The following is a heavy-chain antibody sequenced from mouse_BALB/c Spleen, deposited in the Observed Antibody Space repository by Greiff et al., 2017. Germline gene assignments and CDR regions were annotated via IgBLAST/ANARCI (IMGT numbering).Heavy chain of an antibody. CDR3: ARSCGSSFFDA. D-gene: IGHD1-1*01. Sequence: VQLQQSGAELAKPGASVKMSCKASGYTFTSYWMHWVKQRPGQGLEWIGYINPSTGYTEYNQKFKDKATLTADKSSSTAYMQLSSLTSEDSAVYYCARSCGSSFFDAWGQGTTLTVSS. CDR1: GYTFTSYW. J-gene: IGHJ2*01. V-gene: IGHV1-7*01. CDR2: INPSTGYT.